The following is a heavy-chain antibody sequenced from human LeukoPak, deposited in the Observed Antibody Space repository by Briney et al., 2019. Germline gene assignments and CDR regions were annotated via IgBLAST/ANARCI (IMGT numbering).Heavy chain of an antibody. CDR1: GGTFSSYA. CDR2: IIPIFGTA. Sequence: ASVKVSCKASGGTFSSYAISWVRQAPGQGLEWMGGIIPIFGTANYAQKFQGRVTITTDESTSTAYMELSSLRSEDTAVYYCASEVQRGIVVVPTDAFDIWGQGTMVTVSS. D-gene: IGHD2-2*01. CDR3: ASEVQRGIVVVPTDAFDI. V-gene: IGHV1-69*05. J-gene: IGHJ3*02.